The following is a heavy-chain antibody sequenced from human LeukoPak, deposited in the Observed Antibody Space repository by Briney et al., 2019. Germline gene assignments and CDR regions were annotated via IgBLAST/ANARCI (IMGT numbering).Heavy chain of an antibody. CDR3: AGPREMATIYYYYGMDV. J-gene: IGHJ6*02. CDR2: IIPIFGTA. D-gene: IGHD5-24*01. Sequence: RGASVKVSCKASGGTFSSYAISWVRQAPGQGLEWMGGIIPIFGTANYAQKFQGRVTITADESTSTAYMELSSLRSEDTAVYYCAGPREMATIYYYYGMDVWGQGTTVTVSS. CDR1: GGTFSSYA. V-gene: IGHV1-69*13.